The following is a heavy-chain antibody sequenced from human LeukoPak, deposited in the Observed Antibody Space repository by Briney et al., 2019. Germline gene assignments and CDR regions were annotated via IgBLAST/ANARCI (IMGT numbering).Heavy chain of an antibody. CDR3: PRYDYGDYYYYYGMDV. V-gene: IGHV5-51*01. CDR1: GYSFTSYW. CDR2: IYPGDSDT. J-gene: IGHJ6*02. Sequence: GESLKISCKGSGYSFTSYWIGWVRQMPGKGLEWMGIIYPGDSDTRYSPSFQGQVTISADKSISTAYLQWSSLKASDTAMYYCPRYDYGDYYYYYGMDVWGQGTTVTVSS. D-gene: IGHD4-17*01.